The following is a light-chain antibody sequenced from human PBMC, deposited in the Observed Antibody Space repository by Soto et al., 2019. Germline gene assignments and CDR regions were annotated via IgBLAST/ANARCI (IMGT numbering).Light chain of an antibody. J-gene: IGKJ1*01. CDR2: GAS. V-gene: IGKV3-20*01. CDR1: QSVNSR. CDR3: HQYNNWPPWT. Sequence: EIVLTQSPGTLSLSPGERATLSCRASQSVNSRLAWYQHKPGQAPRLLISGASSRATGIPDRFSGSGSATDFTLTISRLEPEDFAVYYCHQYNNWPPWTFGQGTKVDNK.